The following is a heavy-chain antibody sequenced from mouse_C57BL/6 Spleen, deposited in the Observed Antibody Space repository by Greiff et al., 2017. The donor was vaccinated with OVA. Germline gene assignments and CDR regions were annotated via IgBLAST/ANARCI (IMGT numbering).Heavy chain of an antibody. D-gene: IGHD3-2*02. CDR3: TTPPAQATWAWFVY. CDR1: GFNIKDDY. V-gene: IGHV14-4*01. CDR2: IDPENGDT. Sequence: EVKLQESGAELVRPGASDKLSCTASGFNIKDDYMHWVKQRPEQGLEWIGWIDPENGDTEYASKFQGKATITADTSSNTAYLQLSSLTSEDTAVYYCTTPPAQATWAWFVYWGQGTLVTVSA. J-gene: IGHJ3*01.